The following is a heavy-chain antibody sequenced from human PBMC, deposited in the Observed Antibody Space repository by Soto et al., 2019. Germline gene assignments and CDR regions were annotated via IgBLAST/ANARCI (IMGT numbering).Heavy chain of an antibody. D-gene: IGHD3-9*01. CDR3: ARDLGIYDILTGYSDY. CDR2: ISYDGSNK. Sequence: SLRLSCAASGFTFSSYAMHWVRHAPGKGLEWVAVISYDGSNKYYADSVKGRFTISRDNSKNTLYLQMNSLRAEDTAVYYCARDLGIYDILTGYSDYWGQGTLVTVSS. V-gene: IGHV3-30-3*01. J-gene: IGHJ4*02. CDR1: GFTFSSYA.